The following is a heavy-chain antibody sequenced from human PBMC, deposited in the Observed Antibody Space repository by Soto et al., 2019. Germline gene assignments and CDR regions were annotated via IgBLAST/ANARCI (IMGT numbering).Heavy chain of an antibody. CDR3: AHRSDYDRVPIQYYFDY. V-gene: IGHV2-5*02. J-gene: IGHJ4*02. D-gene: IGHD3-22*01. CDR1: GFSLSTSGVG. CDR2: IYWDDDK. Sequence: QITLKESGPTLVKPTQTLTLTCTFSGFSLSTSGVGVGWIRQPPGKALEWLALIYWDDDKRYSPSLKSRLTINKDTSKNQVVLTMTNMDPVDTATYYCAHRSDYDRVPIQYYFDYWGQGTLVTVSS.